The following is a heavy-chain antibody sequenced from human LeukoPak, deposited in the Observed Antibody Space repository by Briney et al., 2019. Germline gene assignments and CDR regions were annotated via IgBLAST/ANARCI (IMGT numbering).Heavy chain of an antibody. CDR2: IKQDGTEK. CDR3: AKLAKYFYGSETYYFFEH. D-gene: IGHD3-10*01. Sequence: GGSLRLSRAPSGFSFTTYCMSWVRPAPGRGLEWVANIKQDGTEKYYVDSVKGRFTIYRENAENSLYLQMNSLRVEDTAVYYCAKLAKYFYGSETYYFFEHWGQGTPVTASS. J-gene: IGHJ4*02. V-gene: IGHV3-7*01. CDR1: GFSFTTYC.